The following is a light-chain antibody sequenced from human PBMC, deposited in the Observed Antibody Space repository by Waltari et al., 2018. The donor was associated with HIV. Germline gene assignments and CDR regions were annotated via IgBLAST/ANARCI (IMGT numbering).Light chain of an antibody. V-gene: IGLV2-8*01. CDR1: SSDVGGYNY. CDR2: EVS. Sequence: QSALTQPPSASGSPGQSVTISCTGTSSDVGGYNYVSWYQHHPGKAPKRMIYEVSERPSGVPDRFSGSRSGNTASLTVSGLQAEDEADYFCSSYVGINNLIFGGGTKLTVL. J-gene: IGLJ2*01. CDR3: SSYVGINNLI.